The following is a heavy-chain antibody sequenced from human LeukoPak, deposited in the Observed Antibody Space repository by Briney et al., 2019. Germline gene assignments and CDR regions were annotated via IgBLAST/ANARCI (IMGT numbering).Heavy chain of an antibody. Sequence: PGGSLKLSCAASGFTFSSYSMNWVRQAPGKGLEWVSYISSSSTIYYADSVKGRFTISRDNAKNSLYLQMNSLRAEDTAVYYCARDSPTPYDFWSGLDYWGQGTLVTVSS. CDR3: ARDSPTPYDFWSGLDY. D-gene: IGHD3-3*01. V-gene: IGHV3-48*01. J-gene: IGHJ4*02. CDR2: ISSSSTI. CDR1: GFTFSSYS.